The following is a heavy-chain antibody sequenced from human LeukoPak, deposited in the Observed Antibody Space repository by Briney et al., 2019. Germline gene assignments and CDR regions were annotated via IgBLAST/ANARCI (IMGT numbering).Heavy chain of an antibody. D-gene: IGHD6-6*01. V-gene: IGHV4-59*08. Sequence: SETLSLTCTVSGGSISSYYWSWIRQPPGKGLEWIGYIYYSGSTNYNPSLKSRVTISVDTSKKQFSLKLSSVTAADTAVYYCARGYSSSSGRPDYWGQGTLVTVSS. CDR1: GGSISSYY. J-gene: IGHJ4*02. CDR3: ARGYSSSSGRPDY. CDR2: IYYSGST.